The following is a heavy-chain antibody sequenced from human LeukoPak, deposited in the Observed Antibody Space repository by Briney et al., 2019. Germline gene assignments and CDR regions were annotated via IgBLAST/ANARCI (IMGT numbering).Heavy chain of an antibody. CDR2: IKSKTDGGTT. Sequence: PGGSLRLSCAASGFTFSNAWMSWVRQAPGKGLEWVGRIKSKTDGGTTDYAAPVKGRFIISRDDSKNTLYLQMNSLKTEDTAVYYCATHAQDPDIVVVPAAIPFDYWGQGTLVTVSS. J-gene: IGHJ4*02. D-gene: IGHD2-2*01. CDR1: GFTFSNAW. CDR3: ATHAQDPDIVVVPAAIPFDY. V-gene: IGHV3-15*01.